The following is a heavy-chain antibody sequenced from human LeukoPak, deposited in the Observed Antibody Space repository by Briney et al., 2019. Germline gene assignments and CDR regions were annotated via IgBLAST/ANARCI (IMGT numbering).Heavy chain of an antibody. CDR3: ARDLRWLVLGGLIDY. D-gene: IGHD6-19*01. CDR2: INPNSGGT. CDR1: GYTFTGYY. Sequence: GASVKVSCKASGYTFTGYYMHWVRQPPGQGLEWMGWINPNSGGTNYAQKFQGRVTMTRDTSISTAYMELSRLRSDDTAVYYCARDLRWLVLGGLIDYWGQGTLVTVSS. J-gene: IGHJ4*02. V-gene: IGHV1-2*02.